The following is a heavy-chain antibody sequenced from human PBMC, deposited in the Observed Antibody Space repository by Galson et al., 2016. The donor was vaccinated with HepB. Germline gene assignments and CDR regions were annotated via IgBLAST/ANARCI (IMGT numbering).Heavy chain of an antibody. CDR1: GGSIRSTTYY. D-gene: IGHD1-26*01. J-gene: IGHJ5*02. Sequence: ETLSLTCTVSGGSIRSTTYYWGWIRQPPGKGLEWIGNIYYSGYTKHNPSLKSRVTISVDTSKSQFSLKVNSVTAADTAIYYCARHLGAGWFDPWGQGTLVTVSS. V-gene: IGHV4-39*01. CDR3: ARHLGAGWFDP. CDR2: IYYSGYT.